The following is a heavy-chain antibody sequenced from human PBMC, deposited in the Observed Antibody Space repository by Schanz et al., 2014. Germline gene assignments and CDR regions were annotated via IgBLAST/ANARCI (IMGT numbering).Heavy chain of an antibody. CDR3: ARDGHSSNWRSYFFYGLDV. CDR2: INPNSGGT. Sequence: QVQLVQSWAEVKGPGASVKVSCKASGYSFTPFPIHWVRQAPGQRLEWMGRINPNSGGTNYAQKFQGRVTMTWDTSTSTAYMELRRLRSDDTAIYYCARDGHSSNWRSYFFYGLDVWGQGTTVTVSS. J-gene: IGHJ6*02. V-gene: IGHV1-2*06. CDR1: GYSFTPFP. D-gene: IGHD6-13*01.